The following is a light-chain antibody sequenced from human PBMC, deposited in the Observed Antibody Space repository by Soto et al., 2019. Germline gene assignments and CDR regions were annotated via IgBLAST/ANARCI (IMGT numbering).Light chain of an antibody. CDR2: EVS. V-gene: IGLV2-8*01. J-gene: IGLJ2*01. CDR1: ISDVGGYNY. CDR3: SSYAGSNNLV. Sequence: QSVLTQPPSASGSPGQSVTISRTGTISDVGGYNYVSWYQQHPGKAPKLMIYEVSKRPSGVPDRFSGSKSGNTASLTVSGLQAEDEADYYCSSYAGSNNLVFGGGTQLTVL.